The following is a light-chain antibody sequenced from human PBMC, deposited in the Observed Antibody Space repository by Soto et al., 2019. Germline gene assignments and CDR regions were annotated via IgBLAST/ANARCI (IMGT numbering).Light chain of an antibody. CDR3: AAWDDTLNGLV. Sequence: QSVLTQPPSASGTPGQRISISCSGRTSNIGSNIVAWYQHLPGTAPKLLIYNNNQRPSGVPDRFFGSKSGSSASLAISGLKPDDESHYYCAAWDDTLNGLVFGGGTKLTVL. V-gene: IGLV1-44*01. J-gene: IGLJ3*02. CDR2: NNN. CDR1: TSNIGSNI.